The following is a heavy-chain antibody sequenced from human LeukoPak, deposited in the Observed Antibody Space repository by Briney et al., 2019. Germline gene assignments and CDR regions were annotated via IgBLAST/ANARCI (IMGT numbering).Heavy chain of an antibody. D-gene: IGHD3-22*01. V-gene: IGHV3-53*01. CDR3: ARYYYDSSGYPYYFDY. CDR1: GFIVSNNY. CDR2: IYSGGST. J-gene: IGHJ4*02. Sequence: GGSLRLSCAASGFIVSNNYMSGVRQAPGKGLEWVSVIYSGGSTYYADSVKGRFTISRDNSKNTVYLQMNSLRAEDTAVYYCARYYYDSSGYPYYFDYWGQGTLVTVSS.